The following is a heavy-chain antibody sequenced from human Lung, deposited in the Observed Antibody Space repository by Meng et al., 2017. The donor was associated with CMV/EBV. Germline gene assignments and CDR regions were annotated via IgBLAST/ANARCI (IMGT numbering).Heavy chain of an antibody. D-gene: IGHD7-27*01. CDR3: VRANLGSADY. CDR1: GYTFTGYY. V-gene: IGHV1-2*06. Sequence: QVQVVQYGAEVKKPGASVQVSCKASGYTFTGYYMHWLRQAPGQGLEWVGRITPSSGGTTYAQKFQGRVTMTRDTSISTAYMELSSLRSDDAAIYYCVRANLGSADYWGQGTLVTVSS. J-gene: IGHJ4*02. CDR2: ITPSSGGT.